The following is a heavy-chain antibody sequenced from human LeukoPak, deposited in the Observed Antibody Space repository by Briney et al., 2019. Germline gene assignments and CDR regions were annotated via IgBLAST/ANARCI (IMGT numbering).Heavy chain of an antibody. Sequence: GRSLRLSCAASGFTFSNAWMSWVRQAPGKGLEWVGRIKSKTDGGTTDYAAPVKGRFAISRDDSKNTLYLQMNSLKTEDTAVYYCTTDYGSGSYHYFNYWGQGTLVTVSS. D-gene: IGHD3-10*01. CDR2: IKSKTDGGTT. V-gene: IGHV3-15*01. J-gene: IGHJ4*02. CDR1: GFTFSNAW. CDR3: TTDYGSGSYHYFNY.